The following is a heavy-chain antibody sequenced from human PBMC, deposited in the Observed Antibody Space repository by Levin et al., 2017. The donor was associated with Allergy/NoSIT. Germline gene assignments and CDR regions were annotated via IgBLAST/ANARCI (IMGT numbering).Heavy chain of an antibody. J-gene: IGHJ3*02. D-gene: IGHD6-13*01. V-gene: IGHV3-11*01. Sequence: GGSLRLSCAASGFTFSDYYMSWIRQAPGKGLEWVSYISSSGSTIYYADSVKGRFTISRDNAKNSLYLQMNSLRAEDTAVYYCARAGLLAALDAFDIWGQGTMVTVSS. CDR1: GFTFSDYY. CDR3: ARAGLLAALDAFDI. CDR2: ISSSGSTI.